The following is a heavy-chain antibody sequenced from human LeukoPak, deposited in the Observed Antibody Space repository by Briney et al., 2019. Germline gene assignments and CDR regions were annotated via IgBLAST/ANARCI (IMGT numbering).Heavy chain of an antibody. D-gene: IGHD6-13*01. CDR2: IYSGGST. V-gene: IGHV3-53*01. CDR3: ARDLSDSSSWYWFDP. Sequence: GGSLRLSCEASGFTVSSNYMSWVRQAPGKGLESVSVIYSGGSTYYADSVKGRFTISRDNSKNTLYLQMNSLRAEDTAVYYCARDLSDSSSWYWFDPWGQGTLVTVSS. CDR1: GFTVSSNY. J-gene: IGHJ5*02.